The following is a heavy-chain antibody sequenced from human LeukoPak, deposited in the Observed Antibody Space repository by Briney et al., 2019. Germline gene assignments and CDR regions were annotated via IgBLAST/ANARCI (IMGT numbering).Heavy chain of an antibody. CDR1: GGTFSIYA. Sequence: SVKVSCXASGGTFSIYAISWVRQARGQGLEWMGRIIPIFGTANYAQKFQGRVTITTDESTSTAYMELSSLRSEDTAVYYCAGIGPGSNYWGQGTLVTVSS. V-gene: IGHV1-69*05. J-gene: IGHJ4*02. CDR2: IIPIFGTA. CDR3: AGIGPGSNY.